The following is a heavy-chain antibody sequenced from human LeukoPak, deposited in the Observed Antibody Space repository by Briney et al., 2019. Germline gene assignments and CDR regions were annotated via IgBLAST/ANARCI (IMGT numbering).Heavy chain of an antibody. J-gene: IGHJ4*02. CDR2: ISSSSSYI. V-gene: IGHV3-21*01. CDR3: ARSGFTYYYDSSGPKPFDY. D-gene: IGHD3-22*01. CDR1: GFTFSSYS. Sequence: GSLRLSCAASGFTFSSYSMNWVRQAPGKGLEWVSSISSSSSYIYYADSVKGRFTISRDNAKNSLYLQMNSLRAEDTAVYYCARSGFTYYYDSSGPKPFDYWGQGTLVTVSS.